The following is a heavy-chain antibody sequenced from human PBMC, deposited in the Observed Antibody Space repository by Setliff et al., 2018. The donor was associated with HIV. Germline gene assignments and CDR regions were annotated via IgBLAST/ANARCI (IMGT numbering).Heavy chain of an antibody. J-gene: IGHJ4*02. Sequence: QPGGSLRLSCATSGFTFDSYSIIWVRQAPGKGLEWVSYISGLGGGTIYYADSVRGRFTISRDDAEKSVYLQMNSLRAEDTAVYYCATTWAAVATICDYWGQGTLVTVSS. CDR1: GFTFDSYS. V-gene: IGHV3-48*01. CDR3: ATTWAAVATICDY. D-gene: IGHD5-12*01. CDR2: ISGLGGGTI.